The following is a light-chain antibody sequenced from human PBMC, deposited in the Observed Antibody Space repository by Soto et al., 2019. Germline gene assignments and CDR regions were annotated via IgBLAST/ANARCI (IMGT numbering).Light chain of an antibody. CDR1: QSLSSSQ. CDR2: DAS. V-gene: IGKV3-20*01. CDR3: QQYGSSPKT. Sequence: EIVLTQSPGTLSLSPGERATLSCRASQSLSSSQLAWYQQKPGQAPRLLIHDASSRATGISDRFTGSGSGTDFTLTITTLEPEDFAVYYCQQYGSSPKTFGQGTKVEIK. J-gene: IGKJ1*01.